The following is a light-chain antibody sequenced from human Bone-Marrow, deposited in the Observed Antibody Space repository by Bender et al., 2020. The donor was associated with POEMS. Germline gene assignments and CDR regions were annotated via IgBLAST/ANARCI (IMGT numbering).Light chain of an antibody. CDR3: HSADISGTS. CDR2: KDT. CDR1: ALPRHF. Sequence: SYELTQPPSVSVSPGQTAKITCSGDALPRHFAFWYQQRPGQAPVLLIDKDTERPSGIPERFTGSKSGTTVALTISGVQPEDEADYYCHSADISGTSFGGGTKLTVL. V-gene: IGLV3-25*03. J-gene: IGLJ2*01.